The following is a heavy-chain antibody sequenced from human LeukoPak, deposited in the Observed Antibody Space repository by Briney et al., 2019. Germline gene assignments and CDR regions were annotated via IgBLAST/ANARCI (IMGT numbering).Heavy chain of an antibody. D-gene: IGHD3-10*02. Sequence: AGGSLRLSCTVSGFTVSSNSMSWVRQAPGKGLEWVSFTYSDTTHYSDTVKGRFTISRDNSKNTLYLQMNSLRAEDTAVYYCAKEVFTRSAFDIWGQGTMVTVSS. CDR1: GFTVSSNS. V-gene: IGHV3-53*01. J-gene: IGHJ3*02. CDR2: TYSDTT. CDR3: AKEVFTRSAFDI.